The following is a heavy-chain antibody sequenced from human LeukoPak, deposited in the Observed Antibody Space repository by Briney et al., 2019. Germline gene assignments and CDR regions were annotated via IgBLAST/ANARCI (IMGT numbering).Heavy chain of an antibody. D-gene: IGHD3-22*01. J-gene: IGHJ4*02. Sequence: SETLSLTCAVYGGSFSGYYWSWIRQPPGKGLEWIGEINHSGSTNYNPSLKNRVTISVDTSKNQFSLKLSSVTAADTAVYYCARGAILDYYDSSGYYTLVYWGQGTLVTVSS. CDR2: INHSGST. CDR1: GGSFSGYY. V-gene: IGHV4-34*01. CDR3: ARGAILDYYDSSGYYTLVY.